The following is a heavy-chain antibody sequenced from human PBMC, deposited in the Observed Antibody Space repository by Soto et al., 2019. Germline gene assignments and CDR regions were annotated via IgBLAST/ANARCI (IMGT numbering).Heavy chain of an antibody. D-gene: IGHD6-13*01. V-gene: IGHV3-23*01. Sequence: GGSLRLSCAASGFTFSNYALTWVRQAPGKGLEWVSTISGSGGSTYYADSVKGRFTISRDNSKNTLYLQMNSLRAEDTAVYYCAKDQGSSWYEIDYWGQGTLVTVSS. CDR1: GFTFSNYA. J-gene: IGHJ4*02. CDR2: ISGSGGST. CDR3: AKDQGSSWYEIDY.